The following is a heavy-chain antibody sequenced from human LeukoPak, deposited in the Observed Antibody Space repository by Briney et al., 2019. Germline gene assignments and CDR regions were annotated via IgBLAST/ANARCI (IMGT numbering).Heavy chain of an antibody. J-gene: IGHJ4*02. D-gene: IGHD6-13*01. Sequence: ASVKVSCKASGYTFTSYDINWVRQATGQGLEWMGWMNPNSSNTGYAQKFQGRVTMTRNTSISTAYMELSSLRSEDTAVYYCARGLGTSSWYVYWGQGTLVTVSS. CDR2: MNPNSSNT. V-gene: IGHV1-8*01. CDR3: ARGLGTSSWYVY. CDR1: GYTFTSYD.